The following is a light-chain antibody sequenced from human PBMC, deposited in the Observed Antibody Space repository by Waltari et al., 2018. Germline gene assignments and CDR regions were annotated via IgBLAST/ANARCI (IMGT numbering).Light chain of an antibody. V-gene: IGLV2-14*03. CDR1: SRDVGDYDW. J-gene: IGLJ1*01. Sequence: QSALTQPASVSGSPGQSITISCTGTSRDVGDYDWVSWYQQHPGKAPKVVMFDVSYRSSGVSNRFSGSKSGNTASLTISGLQAEDEADYYCTSYTSRHSLVFGTGTKVTVL. CDR3: TSYTSRHSLV. CDR2: DVS.